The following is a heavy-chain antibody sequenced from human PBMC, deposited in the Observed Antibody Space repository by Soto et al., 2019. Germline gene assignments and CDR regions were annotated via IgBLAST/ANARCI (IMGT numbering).Heavy chain of an antibody. V-gene: IGHV3-7*01. CDR2: IKQDGSEK. CDR1: GFTFSSYW. Sequence: GSLRLSCAASGFTFSSYWMSWVRQAPGKGLEWVANIKQDGSEKYYVDSVKGRFTISRDNAKNSLYLQMNSLRAEDTAVYYCAKRAEEMYQLPKFYYYYYMDVWGKGTTVTVSS. CDR3: AKRAEEMYQLPKFYYYYYMDV. J-gene: IGHJ6*03. D-gene: IGHD2-2*01.